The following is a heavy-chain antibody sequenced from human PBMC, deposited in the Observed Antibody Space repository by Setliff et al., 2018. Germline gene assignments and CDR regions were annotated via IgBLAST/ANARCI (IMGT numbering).Heavy chain of an antibody. CDR3: VREGYSEYFQD. CDR2: ISDSGIT. J-gene: IGHJ1*01. V-gene: IGHV4-59*02. Sequence: SETLSLTCNVSGASVSSHYWDWIRQPPGKGLEWIGFISDSGITTYNVPLKSRVSIAVDTSKNQLSLTLSSVTAADTAVYYCVREGYSEYFQDWGRGTLVTVSS. D-gene: IGHD1-1*01. CDR1: GASVSSHY.